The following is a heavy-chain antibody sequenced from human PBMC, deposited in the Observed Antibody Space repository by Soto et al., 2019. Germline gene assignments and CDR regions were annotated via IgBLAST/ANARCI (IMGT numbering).Heavy chain of an antibody. D-gene: IGHD5-12*01. Sequence: VSGPTLVNPTQTLTLTCTFSGFSLSTNEVGVGWIRQPPGKALEWLALIYWNDDARYSPSLKNRLTITKDTSKNQVVLTMTNMDPVDTATYYCIHDGKLGYTGYDRFDYWGQGTLVTVSS. V-gene: IGHV2-5*01. J-gene: IGHJ4*02. CDR1: GFSLSTNEVG. CDR2: IYWNDDA. CDR3: IHDGKLGYTGYDRFDY.